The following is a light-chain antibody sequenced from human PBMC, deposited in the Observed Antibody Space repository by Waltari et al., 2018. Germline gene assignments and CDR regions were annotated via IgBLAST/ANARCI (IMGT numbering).Light chain of an antibody. CDR3: SSYISSITSWV. J-gene: IGLJ3*02. CDR1: ISDVDDYSH. CDR2: EVK. Sequence: HSALTQPASVSGSPGQSITISCTGPISDVDDYSHVSCYQQRPGKAPTLMIYEVKKRPSGVSNRFSGSKSGNTASLTISGLQAEDEADYYCSSYISSITSWVFGGGTKVTVL. V-gene: IGLV2-14*01.